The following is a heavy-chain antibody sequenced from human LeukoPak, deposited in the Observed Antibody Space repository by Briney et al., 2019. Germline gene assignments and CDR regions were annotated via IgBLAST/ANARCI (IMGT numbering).Heavy chain of an antibody. CDR1: GFTFSSHW. D-gene: IGHD1-26*01. V-gene: IGHV3-74*01. Sequence: GGSLRLSCAVSGFTFSSHWMHWVRQAPGKGLVWVSGISSDGSRPRYADSVNGRFTISRDNAKNTLYLQMNSLRAEDTAVYFCVRDGQGSTPLDYWGQGTLVTVSS. CDR2: ISSDGSRP. CDR3: VRDGQGSTPLDY. J-gene: IGHJ4*02.